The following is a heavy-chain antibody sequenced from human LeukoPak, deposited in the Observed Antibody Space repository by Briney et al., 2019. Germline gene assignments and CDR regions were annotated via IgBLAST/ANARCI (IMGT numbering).Heavy chain of an antibody. CDR1: GYSFTSYW. CDR2: IYPGDSDT. V-gene: IGHV5-51*01. D-gene: IGHD1-26*01. Sequence: RGESLKISCKGSGYSFTSYWIGWVRQMPGKGLEWMGIIYPGDSDTRYSPSFQGQVTISADKSISTAYLQWSSLKASDTAMYYCARQVTTKWELFDYWGQGTLVTVSS. J-gene: IGHJ4*02. CDR3: ARQVTTKWELFDY.